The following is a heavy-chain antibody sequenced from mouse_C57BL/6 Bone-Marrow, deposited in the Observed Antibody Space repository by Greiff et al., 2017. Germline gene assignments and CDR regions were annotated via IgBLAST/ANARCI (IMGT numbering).Heavy chain of an antibody. CDR3: AKNFIYYYGSSYWYAMDY. CDR1: GFSLTSYG. Sequence: VQLQQSGPGLVQPSQSLSITCTVSGFSLTSYGVHWVRQSPGKGLEWLGVIWRGGSTDYNAAFMSRLSITKDNSKSQVFFKMNSLQADDTAIYYCAKNFIYYYGSSYWYAMDYWGQGTSVTVSS. D-gene: IGHD1-1*01. V-gene: IGHV2-5*01. J-gene: IGHJ4*01. CDR2: IWRGGST.